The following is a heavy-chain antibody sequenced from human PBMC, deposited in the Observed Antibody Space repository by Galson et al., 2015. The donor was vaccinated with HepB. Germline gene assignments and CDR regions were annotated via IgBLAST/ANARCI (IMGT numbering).Heavy chain of an antibody. CDR1: GYTFTSHD. Sequence: SVKVSCKASGYTFTSHDINWVRQAPRQGLGWMGWMNPNSGNTGYAQKFQSRVTMPKNTPISTACMKVSNLGSEDTAVYYCARGSVSSLHTRRDAFDIWVQGTMFTVSS. CDR3: ARGSVSSLHTRRDAFDI. J-gene: IGHJ3*02. CDR2: MNPNSGNT. V-gene: IGHV1-8*01. D-gene: IGHD2-15*01.